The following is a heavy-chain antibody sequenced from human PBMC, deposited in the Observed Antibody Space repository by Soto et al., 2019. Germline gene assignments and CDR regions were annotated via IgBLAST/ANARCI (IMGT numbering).Heavy chain of an antibody. D-gene: IGHD1-7*01. CDR2: SSATGAGT. V-gene: IGHV3-23*01. Sequence: EVQLLESGGGLVQPGGSLRLTCAASGFTFSSYGMTWVRQAPGKGLEWVSFSSATGAGTYYADSVKGRFTISRDNYKNTLYLQMTSLRAVDTAVYYCAKDRRAGGNFGFYSDFWGQGALVIVSS. CDR3: AKDRRAGGNFGFYSDF. CDR1: GFTFSSYG. J-gene: IGHJ4*02.